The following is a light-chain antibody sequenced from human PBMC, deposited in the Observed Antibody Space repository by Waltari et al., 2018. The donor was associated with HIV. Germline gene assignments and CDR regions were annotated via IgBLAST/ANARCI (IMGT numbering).Light chain of an antibody. V-gene: IGKV1-39*01. Sequence: DIRMTLSPSSLSASVGVRVTIACRGRGRIGSDLNWDQQKPGKARKLRIDAASSLQSGGPSRFSGSGDGTDFTLNISRLQREDGATYYCQQSYSTPLTFGGGTKVEIK. J-gene: IGKJ4*01. CDR3: QQSYSTPLT. CDR1: GRIGSD. CDR2: AAS.